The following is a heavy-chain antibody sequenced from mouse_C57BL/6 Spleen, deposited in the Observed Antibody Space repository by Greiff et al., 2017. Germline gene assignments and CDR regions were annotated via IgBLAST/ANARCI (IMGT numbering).Heavy chain of an antibody. CDR2: IDPEDGDT. J-gene: IGHJ2*01. CDR1: GFNIKDYY. CDR3: TVIYYDYDVNY. V-gene: IGHV14-1*01. Sequence: VQLQQSGAELVRPGASVKLSCTASGFNIKDYYMHWVKQRPEQGLEWIGRIDPEDGDTEYAPQFQGKATMTADTSSNTAYLQLSSLTSEDTAVYYCTVIYYDYDVNYWGQGTTLTVSS. D-gene: IGHD2-4*01.